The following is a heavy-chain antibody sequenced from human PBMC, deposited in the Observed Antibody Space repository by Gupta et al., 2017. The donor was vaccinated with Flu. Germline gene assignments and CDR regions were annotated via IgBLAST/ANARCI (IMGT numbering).Heavy chain of an antibody. D-gene: IGHD3-22*01. CDR3: ARTPGANKWNYYDSSGYYFSWFDP. Sequence: QVQLQESGPGLVKPSQTLSLTCTVSGGSISSGSYYWSWIRQPAGKGLEGIGRIYTGGSTNYNPSLKSRVTISVDTSKNQFSLKLSSVTAADTAVYYCARTPGANKWNYYDSSGYYFSWFDPWGQGTLVTVSS. CDR2: IYTGGST. V-gene: IGHV4-61*02. J-gene: IGHJ5*02. CDR1: GGSISSGSYY.